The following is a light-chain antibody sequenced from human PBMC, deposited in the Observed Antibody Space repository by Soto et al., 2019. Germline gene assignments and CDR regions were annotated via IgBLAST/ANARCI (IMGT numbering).Light chain of an antibody. J-gene: IGKJ5*01. CDR3: QQYGSSLIT. CDR1: QSVSSSY. Sequence: VLTHSPGTLSLSPGERATLSCRASQSVSSSYLAWYQQKPGQAPRLLIYGASSRATGIPDRFSGSGSGTDFTLTISRLEPEDFAVYYCQQYGSSLITFGQGTRVEIK. CDR2: GAS. V-gene: IGKV3-20*01.